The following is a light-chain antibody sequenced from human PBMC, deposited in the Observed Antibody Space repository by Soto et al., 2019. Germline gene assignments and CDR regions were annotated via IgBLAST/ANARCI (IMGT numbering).Light chain of an antibody. J-gene: IGKJ2*01. CDR1: QSVSSTY. CDR2: GAS. Sequence: EIVLTQAPRTRSLSPGERATLSCRASQSVSSTYLAWYQQKPGQAPRPLIYGASSRATGIPDRFRGSGSGTDFTLTISRLEPEDFAVYYCHQYGSSVPYTFGQGTKLEIK. V-gene: IGKV3-20*01. CDR3: HQYGSSVPYT.